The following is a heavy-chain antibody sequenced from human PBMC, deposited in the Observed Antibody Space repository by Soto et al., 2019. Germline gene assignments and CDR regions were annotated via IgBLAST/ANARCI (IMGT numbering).Heavy chain of an antibody. CDR3: ARGGGGTYGSNFDY. V-gene: IGHV3-48*02. J-gene: IGHJ4*02. Sequence: GGSLRLSCAASGFTFSRYSMNWVRQAPGKGLEWVSYISSSSTIYYADSVKGRFTISRDNAKSSLYLQVNSLRDEDTAVYYCARGGGGTYGSNFDYWSQGSPFTVSS. CDR1: GFTFSRYS. CDR2: ISSSSTI. D-gene: IGHD3-10*01.